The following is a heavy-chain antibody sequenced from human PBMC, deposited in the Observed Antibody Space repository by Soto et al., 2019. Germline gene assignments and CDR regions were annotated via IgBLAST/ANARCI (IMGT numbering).Heavy chain of an antibody. CDR2: ISSSSSYI. J-gene: IGHJ2*01. D-gene: IGHD3-9*01. V-gene: IGHV3-21*01. Sequence: SGGSLRLSCAASGFTFSSYSMNWVRQAPGKGLEWVSSISSSSSYIYYADSVKGRFTISRDNAKNSLYLQMNSLRAEDTAVYYCASGYYDILTGYSNWYFDLWGRGTLVTVSS. CDR1: GFTFSSYS. CDR3: ASGYYDILTGYSNWYFDL.